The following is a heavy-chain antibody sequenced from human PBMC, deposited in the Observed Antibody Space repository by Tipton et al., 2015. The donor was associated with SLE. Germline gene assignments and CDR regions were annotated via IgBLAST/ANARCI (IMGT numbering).Heavy chain of an antibody. D-gene: IGHD3-22*01. Sequence: TLSLTCTVSGGSISSSSYYWGWIRQPPGKGLEWIGSIYYSGSTYYNPSLKSRVTISVDTSKNQFSLKLSSVTAADTAVYYCAREAHYYDSSGTLTGYWGQGTLVTVSS. J-gene: IGHJ4*02. CDR1: GGSISSSSYY. CDR2: IYYSGST. V-gene: IGHV4-39*07. CDR3: AREAHYYDSSGTLTGY.